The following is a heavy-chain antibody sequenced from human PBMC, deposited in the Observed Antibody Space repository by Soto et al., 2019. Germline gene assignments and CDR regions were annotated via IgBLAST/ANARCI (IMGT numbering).Heavy chain of an antibody. Sequence: GGSLRLSCAASGFTFSSYGMHWVRQAPGKGLEWVAVISYDGSNKYYADSVKGRFTISRDNSKNTLYLQMNSLRAEDTAVYYCAKGHIRYRSSSAVDYWGQGTLVTVSS. D-gene: IGHD6-6*01. CDR1: GFTFSSYG. CDR3: AKGHIRYRSSSAVDY. CDR2: ISYDGSNK. J-gene: IGHJ4*02. V-gene: IGHV3-30*18.